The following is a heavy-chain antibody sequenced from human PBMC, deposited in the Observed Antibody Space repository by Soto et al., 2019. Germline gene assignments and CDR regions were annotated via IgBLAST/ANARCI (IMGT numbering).Heavy chain of an antibody. CDR1: GYTFTGYY. CDR3: ARGFATYYLDY. D-gene: IGHD2-15*01. V-gene: IGHV1-2*04. CDR2: INPNSGGT. J-gene: IGHJ4*02. Sequence: ASVKVSFKASGYTFTGYYIDWVRQAPGQGLEWMGRINPNSGGTKYVQKFQGWVTMTRDTSISTAYMELSRLRSDDTAVYYCARGFATYYLDYWGQGTQVTVSS.